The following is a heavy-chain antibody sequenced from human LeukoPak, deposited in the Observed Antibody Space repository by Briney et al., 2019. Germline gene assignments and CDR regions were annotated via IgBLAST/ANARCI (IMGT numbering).Heavy chain of an antibody. J-gene: IGHJ4*02. D-gene: IGHD2-2*02. Sequence: PGGSLRLSCAASGFTFSSYWMSWVRQAPGKGLEWVSAISGSGGSTYYADSVKGRFTVSRDNSKNTLYLQMNSLRAEDTAVYYCATGKLLYFAYWGQGTLVTVSS. CDR3: ATGKLLYFAY. V-gene: IGHV3-23*01. CDR2: ISGSGGST. CDR1: GFTFSSYW.